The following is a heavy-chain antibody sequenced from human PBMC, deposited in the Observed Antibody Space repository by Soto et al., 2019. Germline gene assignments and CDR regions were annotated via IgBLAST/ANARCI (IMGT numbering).Heavy chain of an antibody. CDR1: GGSISSYY. J-gene: IGHJ5*02. D-gene: IGHD3-16*02. CDR3: ARTSKYYDYVWGSYRPFNWFDP. V-gene: IGHV4-59*01. Sequence: SETLSLTCTVSGGSISSYYWSWIRQPPGKGLEWIGYIYYSGSTNYNPSLKSRVTISVDTSKNQFSMKLSSVTAADTAVYYCARTSKYYDYVWGSYRPFNWFDPWRQGTLVTVSS. CDR2: IYYSGST.